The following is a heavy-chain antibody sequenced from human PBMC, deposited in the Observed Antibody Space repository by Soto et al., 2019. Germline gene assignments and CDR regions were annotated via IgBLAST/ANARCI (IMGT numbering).Heavy chain of an antibody. CDR2: GSDK. D-gene: IGHD3-16*01. CDR1: GFTFSGFG. V-gene: IGHV3-33*01. J-gene: IGHJ4*02. CDR3: AFGNLSYYFDY. Sequence: SLRLSCAASGFTFSGFGMHWVRQAPGKGLEWVAIGSDKYYADSVRGRFTISRDNSKNTLSLQMNSLRAEDTAVYHCAFGNLSYYFDYWGQGTPVTVSS.